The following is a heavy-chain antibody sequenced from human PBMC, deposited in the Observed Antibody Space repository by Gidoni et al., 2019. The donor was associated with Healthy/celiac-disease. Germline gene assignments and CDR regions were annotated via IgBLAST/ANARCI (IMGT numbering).Heavy chain of an antibody. V-gene: IGHV4-31*03. D-gene: IGHD3-9*01. J-gene: IGHJ5*02. Sequence: QLQLQESGPGLVKPSQTLSLTCTVSGGSISSGGYSWSWIRQHPGKGLEWIGYIYYSGSTYYNPSLKSRVTISVDTSKNQFSLKRSSVTAADTAVYYCARVKGDILTGPNWFDPWGQGTLVTVSS. CDR1: GGSISSGGYS. CDR3: ARVKGDILTGPNWFDP. CDR2: IYYSGST.